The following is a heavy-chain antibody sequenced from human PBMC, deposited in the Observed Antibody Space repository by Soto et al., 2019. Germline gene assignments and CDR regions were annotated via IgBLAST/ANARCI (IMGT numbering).Heavy chain of an antibody. V-gene: IGHV3-33*01. Sequence: QVQMVESGGGVVQPGRSLRLSCAASGFTFNDYGMHWVRQAPAKGPEWVALVRDDGSKTYYADSVRGRFTISRDNSKNTLYLQMNSLRAEDTAVYYRATSTATDAFDIWGQGTMVTVSS. CDR2: VRDDGSKT. CDR3: ATSTATDAFDI. J-gene: IGHJ3*02. CDR1: GFTFNDYG.